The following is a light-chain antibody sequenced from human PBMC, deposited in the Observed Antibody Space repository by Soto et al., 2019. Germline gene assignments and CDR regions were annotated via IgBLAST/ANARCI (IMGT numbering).Light chain of an antibody. CDR2: GAS. CDR1: QSVVTNS. CDR3: QQYGGARWT. Sequence: EILLTQSPATLSLSPGERATLSCRASQSVVTNSLAWYQQRPGQAPRLIIYGASNRATGIPDRFSGRGSGTDCTLTISRLEPEDCAVYYCQQYGGARWTFGQGTKVDI. J-gene: IGKJ1*01. V-gene: IGKV3-20*01.